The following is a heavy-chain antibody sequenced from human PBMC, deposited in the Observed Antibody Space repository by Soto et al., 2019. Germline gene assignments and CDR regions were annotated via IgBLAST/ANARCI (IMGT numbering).Heavy chain of an antibody. J-gene: IGHJ5*02. CDR2: IYHSGST. Sequence: SETLSLTCAVSGGSISSGGYSWSWIRQPPGKGLEWIGYIYHSGSTYYNPSLKSRVTISVDRSKNQFSLKLSSVTAADTAVYYCARGDFWSGYGATNWFDPWGQGTLVTVSS. D-gene: IGHD3-3*01. V-gene: IGHV4-30-2*01. CDR3: ARGDFWSGYGATNWFDP. CDR1: GGSISSGGYS.